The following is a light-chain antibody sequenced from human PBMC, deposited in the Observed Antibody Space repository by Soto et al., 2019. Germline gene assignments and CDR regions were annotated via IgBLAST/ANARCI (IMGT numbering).Light chain of an antibody. V-gene: IGKV1-39*01. CDR3: QQTYSSPIT. CDR1: QSISTY. J-gene: IGKJ5*01. Sequence: DIQMTQSPSSLSASVGDRVTITCRASQSISTYLNWYQQKPGKAPKLLIYAASSLQSGVPSRFSGSGSGTDFTLTIRSLQPEDFVTYYCQQTYSSPITFGQGTRLDIK. CDR2: AAS.